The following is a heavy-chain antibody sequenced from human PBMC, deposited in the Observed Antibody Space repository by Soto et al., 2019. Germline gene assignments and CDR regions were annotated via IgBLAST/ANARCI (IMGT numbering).Heavy chain of an antibody. Sequence: LRLSCAASGFTFSDYYMSWIRQAPGKGLEWVSCISSSGSTIYYADSVKGRFTISRDNAKNSLYLQMNSLRAEDTAVYYCARGQYSSSSVWFDPWGQGTLVTVSS. CDR2: ISSSGSTI. V-gene: IGHV3-11*01. J-gene: IGHJ5*02. CDR1: GFTFSDYY. CDR3: ARGQYSSSSVWFDP. D-gene: IGHD6-6*01.